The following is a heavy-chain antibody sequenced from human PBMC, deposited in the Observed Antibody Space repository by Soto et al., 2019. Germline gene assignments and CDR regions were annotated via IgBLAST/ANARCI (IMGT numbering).Heavy chain of an antibody. CDR3: AKGTSSWPYFYDY. CDR1: GFTFSSYA. D-gene: IGHD6-13*01. V-gene: IGHV3-23*01. Sequence: EVPLLESGGGLVQPGGSLRLSCAASGFTFSSYAMTWVRQAPGKGLEWVSSFSGSGSNTYYADSVKGRFTISRDNSKTALYLQMNSLRAEDTAVYSCAKGTSSWPYFYDYWGQGTLVTVSS. CDR2: FSGSGSNT. J-gene: IGHJ4*02.